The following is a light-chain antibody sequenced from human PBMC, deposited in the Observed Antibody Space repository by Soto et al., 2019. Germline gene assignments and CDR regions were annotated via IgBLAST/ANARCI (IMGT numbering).Light chain of an antibody. CDR1: SSNIGTNT. J-gene: IGLJ1*01. Sequence: QSVLTQPPSASGTPGQRVTISCFGSSSNIGTNTVNWYQQLPGTAPKLLIYINSQRPSGVPDRFSGPNFGTSASLAISGLQSEDEADYYCATWDDTLNGYVFGTGTKV. V-gene: IGLV1-44*01. CDR3: ATWDDTLNGYV. CDR2: INS.